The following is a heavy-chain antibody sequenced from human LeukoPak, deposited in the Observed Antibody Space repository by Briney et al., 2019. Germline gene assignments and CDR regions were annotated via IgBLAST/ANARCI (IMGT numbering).Heavy chain of an antibody. Sequence: ASVKVSCKASGYTFTSYGVSWVRQAPGQGLEWMAWISAYNGNTNYAQKLQGRVTMTTDTSTSTAYMELRSLRSDDTAVYYCARDRSGHYYDSSGYSSFDYWGQGTLVTVSS. V-gene: IGHV1-18*01. CDR3: ARDRSGHYYDSSGYSSFDY. D-gene: IGHD3-22*01. CDR2: ISAYNGNT. CDR1: GYTFTSYG. J-gene: IGHJ4*02.